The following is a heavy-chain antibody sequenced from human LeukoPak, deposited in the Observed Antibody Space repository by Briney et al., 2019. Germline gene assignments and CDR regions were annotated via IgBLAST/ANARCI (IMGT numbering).Heavy chain of an antibody. J-gene: IGHJ3*02. V-gene: IGHV4-30-2*01. CDR1: GGSISSGGYY. D-gene: IGHD3-10*01. Sequence: SETLSLTCTVSGGSISSGGYYWSWIRQPPGKGLEWIGYIYHSGSTYYNPSLKSRVTISVDRSKNQFSLKLSSVTAADTAVYYCARHLWFGELAQVDAFDIWGQGTMVTVSS. CDR2: IYHSGST. CDR3: ARHLWFGELAQVDAFDI.